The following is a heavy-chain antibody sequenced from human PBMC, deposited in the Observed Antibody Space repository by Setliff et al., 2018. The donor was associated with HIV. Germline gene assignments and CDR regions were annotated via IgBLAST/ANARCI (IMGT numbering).Heavy chain of an antibody. D-gene: IGHD5-12*01. CDR3: ARDNHGFPVD. CDR1: GGAIINYD. V-gene: IGHV4-4*07. J-gene: IGHJ4*02. Sequence: SETLSLTCNVSGGAIINYDWTWVRQPAGKGLEWIGRIFGSGVTNYKTSLESRVTMSLDTSRNHLSLRLRSVTAADTAVYYCARDNHGFPVDWGRGTLVTVSS. CDR2: IFGSGVT.